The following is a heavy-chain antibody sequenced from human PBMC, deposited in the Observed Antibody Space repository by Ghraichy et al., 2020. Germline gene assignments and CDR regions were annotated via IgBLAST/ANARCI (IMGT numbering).Heavy chain of an antibody. Sequence: LSLTCVGSGLTFSSYSFNWVRQSPGKGLEWVSYITGSGRTKSYADSVKGRFTISRDNAQNSLYLQMNSLRDEDTAVYYCARGSRVVRFYYYDGMDVWGQGTTVTVSS. J-gene: IGHJ6*02. V-gene: IGHV3-48*02. CDR1: GLTFSSYS. D-gene: IGHD2-15*01. CDR3: ARGSRVVRFYYYDGMDV. CDR2: ITGSGRTK.